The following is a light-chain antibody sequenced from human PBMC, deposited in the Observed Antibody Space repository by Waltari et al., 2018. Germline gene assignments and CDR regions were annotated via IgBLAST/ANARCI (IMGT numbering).Light chain of an antibody. Sequence: DIVMNQYPDSLAVSLGERATINCKSSQSVLYSSNNKNYLAWFQQKPGQPPKLLIYWASTRESGVPDRFSGSGSGTDFTLTISSLQAEDVAVYYCQQYYSTPLTFGGGTKVEIK. CDR3: QQYYSTPLT. CDR2: WAS. V-gene: IGKV4-1*01. J-gene: IGKJ4*01. CDR1: QSVLYSSNNKNY.